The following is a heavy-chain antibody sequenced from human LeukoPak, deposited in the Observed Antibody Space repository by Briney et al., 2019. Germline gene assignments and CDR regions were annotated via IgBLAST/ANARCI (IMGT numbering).Heavy chain of an antibody. CDR1: GGSFSGYS. J-gene: IGHJ4*02. Sequence: SETLSLTCAVYGGSFSGYSWSWIRQPPGKGLEWIGYIYHSGSTNYNPSLKSRVTISVDTSKNQFSLKLSSVTAADTAVYYCARLTDKSLGDYWGQGTLVTVSS. V-gene: IGHV4-34*01. D-gene: IGHD7-27*01. CDR3: ARLTDKSLGDY. CDR2: IYHSGST.